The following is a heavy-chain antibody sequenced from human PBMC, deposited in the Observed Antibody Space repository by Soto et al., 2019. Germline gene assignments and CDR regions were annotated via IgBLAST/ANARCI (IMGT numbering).Heavy chain of an antibody. CDR1: GVTVSNYA. Sequence: PSGSLRLCCASSGVTVSNYAMSWARQAPGKGLEWVSTISNSGGATYYAETVKGRFTISRDNSRNTLYLQMNRLRAEDTAIYYCAKDRRAFYSGSYFFFDSWGQGTLVTVSS. V-gene: IGHV3-23*01. J-gene: IGHJ4*02. D-gene: IGHD1-26*01. CDR3: AKDRRAFYSGSYFFFDS. CDR2: ISNSGGAT.